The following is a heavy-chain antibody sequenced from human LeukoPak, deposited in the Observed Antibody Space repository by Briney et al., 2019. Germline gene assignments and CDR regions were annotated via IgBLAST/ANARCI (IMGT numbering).Heavy chain of an antibody. CDR2: IKQDGSEK. CDR1: GFTFSSYW. D-gene: IGHD3-10*01. CDR3: ARQQARKVYGSGSYYIDY. V-gene: IGHV3-7*01. J-gene: IGHJ4*02. Sequence: GGSLRLSCAASGFTFSSYWMSWVRQAPGKGLEGVANIKQDGSEKYYVDSVKGRFTISRDNAKNSLYLQMNSLRAEDTAVYYCARQQARKVYGSGSYYIDYWGQGTLVTVSS.